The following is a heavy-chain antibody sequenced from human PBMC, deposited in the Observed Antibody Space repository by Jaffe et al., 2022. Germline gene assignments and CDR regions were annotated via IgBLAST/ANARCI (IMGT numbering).Heavy chain of an antibody. CDR1: GGTFSSYT. V-gene: IGHV1-69*08. Sequence: QVQLVQSGAEVKKPGSSVKVSCKASGGTFSSYTISWVRQAPGQGLEWMGRIIPILGIANYAQKFQGRVTITADKSTSTAYMELSSLRSEDTAVYYCARDIAAAGTGGYYMDVWGKGTTVTVSS. CDR2: IIPILGIA. D-gene: IGHD6-13*01. CDR3: ARDIAAAGTGGYYMDV. J-gene: IGHJ6*03.